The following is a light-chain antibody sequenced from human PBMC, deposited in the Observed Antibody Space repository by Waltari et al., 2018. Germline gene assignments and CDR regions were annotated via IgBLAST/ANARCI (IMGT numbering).Light chain of an antibody. V-gene: IGKV3-11*01. CDR1: QSVSNY. CDR3: QQRGKWPLT. J-gene: IGKJ4*01. CDR2: DAS. Sequence: EIVLTQSPDTLSLSPGERATLSSRASQSVSNYLAWYQQKPGQAPRLLIYDASKTATGIPARFSGSGFGTDFTLTISTLEPEDFAVYYCQQRGKWPLTFGGGTKVEIK.